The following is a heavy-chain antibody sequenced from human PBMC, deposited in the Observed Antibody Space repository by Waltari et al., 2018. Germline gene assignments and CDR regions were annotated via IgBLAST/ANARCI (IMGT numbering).Heavy chain of an antibody. CDR1: GFSFNNTW. CDR2: IKSKSDGETT. V-gene: IGHV3-15*01. J-gene: IGHJ5*02. Sequence: EVPLVESGGGLVTPGGSLRLPCSASGFSFNNTWLSWVRQAPGKGLEWVGRIKSKSDGETTDYSAPVKGRFTISRDDSKTTLYLQMNSLKTEDTAVYFCTALKSWGQGALVIVSS. CDR3: TALKS.